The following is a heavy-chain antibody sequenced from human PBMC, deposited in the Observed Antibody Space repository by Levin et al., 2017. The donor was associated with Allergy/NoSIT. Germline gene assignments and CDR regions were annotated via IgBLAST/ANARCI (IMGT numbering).Heavy chain of an antibody. J-gene: IGHJ4*02. CDR3: ARGRGPEWLQNFDY. Sequence: ASVKVSCKASGYTFTSYDINWVRQATGQGLEWMGWMNPNSGNTGNAQKFQGRVTMTRNTSINTAYMELSSLRSEDTAVYYCARGRGPEWLQNFDYWGQGTLVTVSS. V-gene: IGHV1-8*01. D-gene: IGHD5-12*01. CDR2: MNPNSGNT. CDR1: GYTFTSYD.